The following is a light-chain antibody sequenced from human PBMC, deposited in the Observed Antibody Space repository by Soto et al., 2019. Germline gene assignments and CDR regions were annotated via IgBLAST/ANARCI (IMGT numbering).Light chain of an antibody. CDR1: QSVSSN. Sequence: EIVMTQSPATLSVSPGERATLSCRASQSVSSNLAWYQQKPGQAPTLLIYGASTRATGIPARFSGSGSATEFTLTVSSLQSEEFAVYYWQQYNNWPIAFGQGTRLEIK. CDR2: GAS. J-gene: IGKJ5*01. CDR3: QQYNNWPIA. V-gene: IGKV3-15*01.